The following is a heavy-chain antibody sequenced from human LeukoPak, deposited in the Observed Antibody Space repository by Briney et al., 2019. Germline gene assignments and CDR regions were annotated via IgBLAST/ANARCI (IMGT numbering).Heavy chain of an antibody. D-gene: IGHD5-24*01. CDR1: GGSISCYY. Sequence: PSETLSLTCNVSGGSISCYYWSWIRQPPGKGLEWIGYIYYSGTTDYNPSLKSRVTMSVDTSKNQCSLKLNSVTAADTAIYYCASRLVDTYYYYGLDVWGQGTSVTVSS. CDR2: IYYSGTT. CDR3: ASRLVDTYYYYGLDV. J-gene: IGHJ6*02. V-gene: IGHV4-59*01.